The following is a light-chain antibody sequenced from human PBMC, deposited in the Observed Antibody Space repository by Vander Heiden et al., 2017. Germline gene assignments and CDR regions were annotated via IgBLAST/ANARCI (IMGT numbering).Light chain of an antibody. Sequence: QLVLTQSPSASASLGPSVKLTCTLRSGHRGYAIAWHQQQPEKGPRYLMKLNSDGSHSKGDGIPDRFSGSSSGAERYLTIASLQAEDEADYYCQTWGTGVVVFGGGTKRSVL. CDR3: QTWGTGVVV. CDR1: SGHRGYA. J-gene: IGLJ2*01. CDR2: LNSDGSH. V-gene: IGLV4-69*01.